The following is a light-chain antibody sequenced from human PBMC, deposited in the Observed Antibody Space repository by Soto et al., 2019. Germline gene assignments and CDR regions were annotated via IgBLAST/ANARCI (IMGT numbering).Light chain of an antibody. J-gene: IGLJ2*01. CDR2: EVS. CDR3: QAYDSSLSGSGV. CDR1: SSDVGSYNL. Sequence: QSALTQPASVSGPPGQSITLSCTGTSSDVGSYNLVSWYQHHPGKAPKLILYEVSQRPSGVPSHFSGSKSGNTASLTISGLQAEDEADYYCQAYDSSLSGSGVFGGGTKLTVL. V-gene: IGLV2-23*02.